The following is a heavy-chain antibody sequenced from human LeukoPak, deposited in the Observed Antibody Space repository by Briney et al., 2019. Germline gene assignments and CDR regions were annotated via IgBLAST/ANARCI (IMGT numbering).Heavy chain of an antibody. CDR3: ARRAYFFPGAFDI. CDR1: GDSISSYY. V-gene: IGHV4-59*05. D-gene: IGHD2/OR15-2a*01. J-gene: IGHJ3*02. CDR2: IYYSGSP. Sequence: PSETLSLTCTVSGDSISSYYWSWIRQPPGKGLEWIGSIYYSGSPYYNPSLKSRVTISVDTSKNQFSLNLSSVTAADTAVYYCARRAYFFPGAFDIWGQGTMVTVS.